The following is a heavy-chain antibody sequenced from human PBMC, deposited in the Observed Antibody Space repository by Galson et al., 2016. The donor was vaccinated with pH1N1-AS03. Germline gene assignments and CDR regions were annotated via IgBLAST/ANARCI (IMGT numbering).Heavy chain of an antibody. CDR3: ARHDSPSKDDPLYDKYLGMYV. CDR1: GGPISTGSFY. V-gene: IGHV4-39*01. Sequence: SEPLSLTCTVSGGPISTGSFYWAWIRQPPGKGLEWIGAVFYSEATYATPSLRGRVTISVDTSKNQFSLRLTSVTAADTATYYCARHDSPSKDDPLYDKYLGMYVWGQGATVIVSS. D-gene: IGHD3-22*01. J-gene: IGHJ6*01. CDR2: VFYSEAT.